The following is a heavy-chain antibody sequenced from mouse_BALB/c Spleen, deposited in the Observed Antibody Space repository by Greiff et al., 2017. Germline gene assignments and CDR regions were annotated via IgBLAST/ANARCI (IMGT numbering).Heavy chain of an antibody. CDR1: GFTFSSYG. D-gene: IGHD1-1*01. Sequence: EVQLVESGGDLVKPGGSLKLSCAASGFTFSSYGMSWVRQTPDKRLEWVATISSGGSYIYYPDSVKGRFTISRDNAKNTLYLQMSSLKSEDTAMYYCAREGDYGSSYGYWGQGTTLTVSS. J-gene: IGHJ2*01. V-gene: IGHV5-6*01. CDR3: AREGDYGSSYGY. CDR2: ISSGGSYI.